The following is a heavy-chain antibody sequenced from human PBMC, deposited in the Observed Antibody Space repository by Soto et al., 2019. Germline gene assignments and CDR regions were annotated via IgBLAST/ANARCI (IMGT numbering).Heavy chain of an antibody. CDR3: ARVVCSSTSCYGSSQIWFGEFLSYYYMDV. V-gene: IGHV3-21*01. J-gene: IGHJ6*03. Sequence: EVQLVESGGGLVKPGGSLRLSCAASGFTFSSYSMNWVRQAPGKGLEWVSSISSSSSYIYYADSVKGRFTISRDNAKNSLYLQMNSLRAEDTAVYYCARVVCSSTSCYGSSQIWFGEFLSYYYMDVWGKGTTVTVSS. CDR1: GFTFSSYS. D-gene: IGHD2-2*01. CDR2: ISSSSSYI.